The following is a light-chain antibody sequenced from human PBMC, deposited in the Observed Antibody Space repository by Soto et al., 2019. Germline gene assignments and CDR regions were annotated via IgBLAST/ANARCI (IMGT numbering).Light chain of an antibody. J-gene: IGKJ1*01. V-gene: IGKV3-15*01. CDR1: QSVSNN. CDR2: GAS. Sequence: EIVMTQSPATLSVSPGERATLSCRASQSVSNNLAWYQQKPGKAPRLLIYGASTRATGIPARFSGSGSGTEFTLAISSLQSEDFEDYYCQHYNSRPPWTFGQGTKVEI. CDR3: QHYNSRPPWT.